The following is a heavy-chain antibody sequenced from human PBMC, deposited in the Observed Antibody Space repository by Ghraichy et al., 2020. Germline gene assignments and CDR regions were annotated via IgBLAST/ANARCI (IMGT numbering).Heavy chain of an antibody. CDR3: ARGRVQYCTSTSCALWFDP. CDR1: GFTFGRYW. CDR2: IDSDGRNR. D-gene: IGHD2-2*01. J-gene: IGHJ5*02. Sequence: GESLNISCSASGFTFGRYWMHWVRQAPGKGPVWVSRIDSDGRNRIYADSVKGRFITSRGNDKNILYLQMNSLRAEDTAVYYCARGRVQYCTSTSCALWFDPWGQGTLVNVSS. V-gene: IGHV3-74*01.